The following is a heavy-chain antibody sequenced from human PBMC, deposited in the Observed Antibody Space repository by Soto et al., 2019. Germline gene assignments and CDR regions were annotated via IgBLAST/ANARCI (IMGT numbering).Heavy chain of an antibody. Sequence: QVHLVESGGGLVKPGGSLRLSCAASGFSFSDYYMRWIRQAPGKGLEWLSYSSDSGTLTRYADSVKGRFPISRDNAKNSLYLKINTLRGEDTAIYYCARSGDNYNLLDYWGQGTPVTVSS. CDR2: SSDSGTLT. CDR3: ARSGDNYNLLDY. D-gene: IGHD1-1*01. J-gene: IGHJ4*02. V-gene: IGHV3-11*06. CDR1: GFSFSDYY.